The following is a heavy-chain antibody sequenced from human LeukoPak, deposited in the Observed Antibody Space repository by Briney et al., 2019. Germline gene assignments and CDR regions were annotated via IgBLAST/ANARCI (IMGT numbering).Heavy chain of an antibody. J-gene: IGHJ4*02. V-gene: IGHV1-69*05. Sequence: PGESLKISCKGSGYIFTSNWIGWVRQAPGQGLEWMGGIIPIFGTANYAQKFQGRVTITTDESTSTAYMELSSLRSEDTAVYYCARADYDSSGYYYWGQGTLVTVSS. CDR3: ARADYDSSGYYY. CDR1: GYIFTSNW. CDR2: IIPIFGTA. D-gene: IGHD3-22*01.